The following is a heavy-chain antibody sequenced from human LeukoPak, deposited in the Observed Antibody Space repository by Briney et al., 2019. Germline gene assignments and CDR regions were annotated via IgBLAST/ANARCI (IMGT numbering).Heavy chain of an antibody. CDR1: GFTFSHYG. V-gene: IGHV3-33*06. Sequence: GGSLRLSCAAAGFTFSHYGMHWVRQAPGKGLEWVAVIWSDGTNQYYADSVKGRFTISRDDSGNTVYLQMSSLRPEDTGVYYCAKDAQRGFDYSNSLEYWGQGTPVTVST. CDR2: IWSDGTNQ. D-gene: IGHD4-11*01. J-gene: IGHJ4*02. CDR3: AKDAQRGFDYSNSLEY.